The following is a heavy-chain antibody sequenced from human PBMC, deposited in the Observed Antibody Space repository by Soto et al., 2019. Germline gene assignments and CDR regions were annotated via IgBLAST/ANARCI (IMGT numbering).Heavy chain of an antibody. J-gene: IGHJ4*02. Sequence: GGSLRLSCAASGFTFSSYGMHWVRQAPGKGLEWVAVISYDGSNKYYADSVKGRFTISRDNSKNTLYLQMNSLRAEDTAVYYCAKGGLLEWPSPFDYWGQGTLVTVSS. CDR2: ISYDGSNK. CDR1: GFTFSSYG. D-gene: IGHD3-3*01. V-gene: IGHV3-30*18. CDR3: AKGGLLEWPSPFDY.